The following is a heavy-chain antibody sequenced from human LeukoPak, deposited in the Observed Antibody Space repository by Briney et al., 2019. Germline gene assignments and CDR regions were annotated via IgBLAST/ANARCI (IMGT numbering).Heavy chain of an antibody. Sequence: SETLSLTCTVSGDSITSYYWTWIRQPPGKGLEWIGYIYYSGSTNYNPSLKSRVTMSVDTSKNQFSLELSSVTAADTAVYYCARQHILVVTATRVAGAFNIWGQGTMVTVSS. CDR3: ARQHILVVTATRVAGAFNI. CDR2: IYYSGST. V-gene: IGHV4-59*08. J-gene: IGHJ3*02. CDR1: GDSITSYY. D-gene: IGHD2-21*02.